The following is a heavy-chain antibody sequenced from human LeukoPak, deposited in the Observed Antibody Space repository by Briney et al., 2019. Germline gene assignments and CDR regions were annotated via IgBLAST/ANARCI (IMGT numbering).Heavy chain of an antibody. D-gene: IGHD3-22*01. CDR1: GYTFTSYG. Sequence: ASVKVSCKASGYTFTSYGISWVRQAPGQGLEWMGWISAYNGNTNYAQKLQGRVTMTTDTSTSTAYMELRSLRSDDTAVYYCARVQEDTMIVDGSVAFDYWGQGTLVTVSS. V-gene: IGHV1-18*01. J-gene: IGHJ4*02. CDR3: ARVQEDTMIVDGSVAFDY. CDR2: ISAYNGNT.